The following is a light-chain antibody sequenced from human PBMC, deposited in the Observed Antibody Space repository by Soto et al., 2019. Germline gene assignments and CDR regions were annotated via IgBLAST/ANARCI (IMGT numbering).Light chain of an antibody. CDR1: QDISNY. CDR3: QQYTNTNNPWM. Sequence: DIQMTQSPSSLSASVGDRVSITCQASQDISNYLNWYQHKPGKAPKLLIYDASNLETGVSSRFSGGGSGTEFTLIISGLQPDDSATYYCQQYTNTNNPWMFGQGTKVDIK. J-gene: IGKJ1*01. CDR2: DAS. V-gene: IGKV1-33*01.